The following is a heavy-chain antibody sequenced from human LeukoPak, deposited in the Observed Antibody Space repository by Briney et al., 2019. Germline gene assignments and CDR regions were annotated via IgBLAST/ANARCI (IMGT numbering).Heavy chain of an antibody. J-gene: IGHJ4*02. CDR3: ARAYCGGDCETDY. CDR2: IYYSGST. V-gene: IGHV4-30-4*08. CDR1: GGSISSGGYY. D-gene: IGHD2-21*02. Sequence: SETLSLTCTVSGGSISSGGYYWSWIRQHPGKGLEWIGYIYYSGSTYYNPSLKSRVTISVDTSKNQFSLKLSSVTAADTAVYYCARAYCGGDCETDYWGQGTLVTVSS.